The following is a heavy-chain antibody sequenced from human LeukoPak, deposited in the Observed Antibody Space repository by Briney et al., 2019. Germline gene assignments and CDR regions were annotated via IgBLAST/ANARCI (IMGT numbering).Heavy chain of an antibody. D-gene: IGHD3-9*01. V-gene: IGHV3-30*02. J-gene: IGHJ6*03. CDR3: AKGLRYFGPPGPMDV. Sequence: PGGSLRLSCAASGFTFSSYGMHWVRQAPGKGLEWVAFIRYDGSNKYYADSVKGRFTISRDNSKNTLYLQMNSLRAEDTAVYYCAKGLRYFGPPGPMDVWGKGTTVTVSS. CDR2: IRYDGSNK. CDR1: GFTFSSYG.